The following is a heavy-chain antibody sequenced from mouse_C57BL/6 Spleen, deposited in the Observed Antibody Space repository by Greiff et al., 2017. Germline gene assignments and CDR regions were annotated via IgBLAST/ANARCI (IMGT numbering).Heavy chain of an antibody. CDR1: GYAFSSYW. V-gene: IGHV1-80*01. CDR3: ARWVTTVVANWYFDV. J-gene: IGHJ1*03. D-gene: IGHD1-1*01. Sequence: QVQLQQSGAELVKPGASVKISCKASGYAFSSYWMNWVKQRPGKGLEWIGQIYPGDGDTNYNGKVTDKATLTADKSSSTAYMQLSSLTSEDSAVYFCARWVTTVVANWYFDVWGTGTTVTVSS. CDR2: IYPGDGDT.